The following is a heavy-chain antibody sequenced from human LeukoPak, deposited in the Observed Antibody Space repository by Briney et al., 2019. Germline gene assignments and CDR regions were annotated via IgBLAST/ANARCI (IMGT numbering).Heavy chain of an antibody. CDR2: ISSSSYI. Sequence: GGSLRLSCAASGFTFSSYSMNWVRQAPGKGLEWVSSISSSSYIYYADSVKGRFTISRDNAKNSLYLQMNSLRAEDTAVYYCARDHTGLFAYYMDVWGQGTLVTVSS. J-gene: IGHJ4*02. V-gene: IGHV3-21*01. D-gene: IGHD2-15*01. CDR1: GFTFSSYS. CDR3: ARDHTGLFAYYMDV.